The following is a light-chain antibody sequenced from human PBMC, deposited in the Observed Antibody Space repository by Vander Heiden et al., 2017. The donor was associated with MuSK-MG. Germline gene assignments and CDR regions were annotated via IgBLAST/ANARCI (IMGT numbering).Light chain of an antibody. J-gene: IGKJ4*01. V-gene: IGKV4-1*01. CDR3: QQYYGTPFT. CDR1: QSVLYSSNNKNY. Sequence: DIVMTQSPDSLAVSLGERATINCKSSQSVLYSSNNKNYLAWYQQKPGQPPKLLIYWASTRESGVPDRFSGSGSGTDFTLTISSLQAEDVAVYYCQQYYGTPFTFGGGTKLEIK. CDR2: WAS.